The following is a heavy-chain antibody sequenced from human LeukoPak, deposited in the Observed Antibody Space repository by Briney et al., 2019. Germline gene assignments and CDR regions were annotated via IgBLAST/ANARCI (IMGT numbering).Heavy chain of an antibody. CDR3: TTETHIVVVLPNWFDP. J-gene: IGHJ5*02. D-gene: IGHD2-2*01. CDR1: GFTFSNAW. Sequence: GGSLRLSCAASGFTFSNAWMSWVRQAPGKGLGWVGRIKSKTDGGTTDYAAPVKGRFTISRDDSKNTLYLQMNSLKTEDTAVYYCTTETHIVVVLPNWFDPWGQGTLVTVSS. V-gene: IGHV3-15*01. CDR2: IKSKTDGGTT.